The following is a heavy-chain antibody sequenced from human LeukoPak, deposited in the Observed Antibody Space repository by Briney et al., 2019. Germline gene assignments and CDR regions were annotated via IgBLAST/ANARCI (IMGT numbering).Heavy chain of an antibody. D-gene: IGHD6-19*01. J-gene: IGHJ4*02. CDR3: AGAPRLAVAGTHFDY. CDR2: IYTSGST. CDR1: GGSISSGSYY. Sequence: SETLSLTCTVSGGSISSGSYYRSWIRQPAGKGLEWIGRIYTSGSTNYNPSLKSRVTISVDTSKNQFSLKLSSVTAADTAVYYCAGAPRLAVAGTHFDYWGQGTLVTVSS. V-gene: IGHV4-61*02.